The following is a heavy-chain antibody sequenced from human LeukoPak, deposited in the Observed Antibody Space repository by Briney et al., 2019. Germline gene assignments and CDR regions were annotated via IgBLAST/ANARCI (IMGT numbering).Heavy chain of an antibody. CDR2: ISSSGSTI. Sequence: PGGSLRLSCAASGFTFSDYYMSWIRQAPGKGLEWVSYISSSGSTIYYADSVKGRFTISRDNAKNSLYLQMNSLRAEDTALYYCAKDIIRGGGYYYDSSGYLLDYWGQGTLVTVSS. J-gene: IGHJ4*02. CDR1: GFTFSDYY. D-gene: IGHD3-22*01. CDR3: AKDIIRGGGYYYDSSGYLLDY. V-gene: IGHV3-11*01.